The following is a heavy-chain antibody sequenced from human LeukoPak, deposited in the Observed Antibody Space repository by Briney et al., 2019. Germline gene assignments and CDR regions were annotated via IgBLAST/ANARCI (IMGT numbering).Heavy chain of an antibody. CDR3: ARGSPPYYSGYEVGDY. D-gene: IGHD5-12*01. CDR1: GYTFTSYG. Sequence: ASVKVSCKTSGYTFTSYGINWVRQAPGQGLEWMGRISAHNGNANYAQKFQGRVTMTTDTLATTAYMELRSLRSDDTAVYYCARGSPPYYSGYEVGDYWGQGNLVTVSS. J-gene: IGHJ4*02. V-gene: IGHV1-18*01. CDR2: ISAHNGNA.